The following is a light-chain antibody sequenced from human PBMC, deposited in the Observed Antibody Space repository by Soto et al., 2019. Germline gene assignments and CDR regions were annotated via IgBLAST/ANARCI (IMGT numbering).Light chain of an antibody. Sequence: ETVLTQSPATLSLSPGERATLSCRASQSVRSYLAWYQQKPGQAPRLLIYDASNRATGIPARFSGSGSGTDFTLTISSLEPEDFAVYYCQQHNNWPTFGQGTRLE. J-gene: IGKJ5*01. V-gene: IGKV3-11*01. CDR3: QQHNNWPT. CDR1: QSVRSY. CDR2: DAS.